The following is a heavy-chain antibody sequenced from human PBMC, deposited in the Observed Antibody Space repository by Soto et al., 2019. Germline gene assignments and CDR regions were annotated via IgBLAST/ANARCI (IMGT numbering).Heavy chain of an antibody. CDR1: GFTFSSYG. D-gene: IGHD3-16*02. Sequence: QVQLVESGGGVVQPGRSLRLSCAASGFTFSSYGMHWVRQAPGKGLEWVAVISYDGSNKYYADSVKGRFTISRDNSKNRLYLQMNSLRAEDTAVYYFAIPLSPGYDYIWGSYRLARDAFDIWGQGTMVTVSS. CDR2: ISYDGSNK. V-gene: IGHV3-30*03. J-gene: IGHJ3*02. CDR3: AIPLSPGYDYIWGSYRLARDAFDI.